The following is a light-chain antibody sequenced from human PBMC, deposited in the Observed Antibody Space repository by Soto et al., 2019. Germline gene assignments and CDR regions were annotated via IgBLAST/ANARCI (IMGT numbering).Light chain of an antibody. V-gene: IGKV1-27*01. Sequence: DIQITHSPSSLSSSVLYILTITCLSSQGISSYLASYQHKTGKVPKLLIYAASKLQSGVPSRFSGSGSDTDFTLTISSLQPEDVATYYCQKYNSAPPWTFGQGTKVDNK. CDR1: QGISSY. CDR2: AAS. CDR3: QKYNSAPPWT. J-gene: IGKJ1*01.